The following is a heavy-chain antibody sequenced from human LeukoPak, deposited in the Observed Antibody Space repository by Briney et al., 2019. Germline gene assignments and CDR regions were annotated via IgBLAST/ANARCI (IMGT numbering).Heavy chain of an antibody. D-gene: IGHD5-18*01. Sequence: GGSLRLSCAASGFTFSSYAMKWVRQAPGKGLEWVSTISGSGASTYYADSVKGRFTISRDNSQNTLFLQMNSLRAEDTALYYCAKNSGYSYGRNDYWGQGTLVTVSS. J-gene: IGHJ4*02. CDR2: ISGSGAST. CDR3: AKNSGYSYGRNDY. V-gene: IGHV3-23*01. CDR1: GFTFSSYA.